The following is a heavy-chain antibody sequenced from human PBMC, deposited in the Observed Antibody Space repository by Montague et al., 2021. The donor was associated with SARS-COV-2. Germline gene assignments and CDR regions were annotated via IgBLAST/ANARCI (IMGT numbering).Heavy chain of an antibody. D-gene: IGHD3/OR15-3a*01. CDR1: GFSFSNYA. CDR3: ANLKNGLYGLDV. CDR2: LYSGGSNT. V-gene: IGHV3-23*03. Sequence: SLRLSCAASGFSFSNYAMSWVRQAPGKGLEWVSTLYSGGSNTFYADSVMGRFTISRDDSKSTLYLQLGRLGVEDTAIYHCANLKNGLYGLDVWGHGTTVTVSS. J-gene: IGHJ6*02.